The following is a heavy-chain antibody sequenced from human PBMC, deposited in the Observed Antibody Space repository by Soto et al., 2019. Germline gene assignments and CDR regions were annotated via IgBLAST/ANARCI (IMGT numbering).Heavy chain of an antibody. Sequence: EVQLVESGGGLVQPGGSLRLSCAASGFNFDAYAIHWVRQAPGKGLEWVSGITRNSGSKAYADSVKGRFIVSRDDAKNSLYLQMSSLRPEDTALYYCAKDKQGGTYYSGLDYWGQGTLVTVSS. J-gene: IGHJ4*02. CDR1: GFNFDAYA. CDR2: ITRNSGSK. D-gene: IGHD1-26*01. CDR3: AKDKQGGTYYSGLDY. V-gene: IGHV3-9*01.